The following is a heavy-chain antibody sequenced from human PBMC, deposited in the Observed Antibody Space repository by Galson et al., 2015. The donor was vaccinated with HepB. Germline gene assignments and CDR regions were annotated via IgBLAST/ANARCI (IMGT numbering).Heavy chain of an antibody. D-gene: IGHD3-9*01. Sequence: MHWVRQAPGKGLEWVAVISYDGSNKYYADSVKGRFTISRDNSKNTLYVQMNSLRAEDTAVYYCAKDGVFKGRHFEWLNSNWFDPWGQGTLVTVSS. J-gene: IGHJ5*02. CDR3: AKDGVFKGRHFEWLNSNWFDP. V-gene: IGHV3-30*18. CDR2: ISYDGSNK.